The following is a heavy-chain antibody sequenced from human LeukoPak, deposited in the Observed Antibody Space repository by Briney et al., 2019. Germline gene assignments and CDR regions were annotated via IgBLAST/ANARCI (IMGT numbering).Heavy chain of an antibody. Sequence: ASVKVSCKASGYTFTSYDINWVRQATGQGLEWMGWMNPNSGNTGYAQKLQGRVTMTTDTSTSTAYMELRSLRSDDTAVYYCARDTPWPDYWGQGTLVTVSS. V-gene: IGHV1-8*01. J-gene: IGHJ4*02. CDR2: MNPNSGNT. CDR1: GYTFTSYD. CDR3: ARDTPWPDY.